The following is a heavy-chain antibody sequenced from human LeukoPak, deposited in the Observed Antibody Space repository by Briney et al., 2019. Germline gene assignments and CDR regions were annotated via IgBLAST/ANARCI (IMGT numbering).Heavy chain of an antibody. Sequence: GGSLRLSCAASGFTFSSDSMNWVRQAPGKGLEWVSSISSSSSYIYYAASVKGRFTISRDNAKTSLYLQMNSLRAEATAVYYCTRDPRRLDYWGQGTLVTVSS. CDR2: ISSSSSYI. CDR3: TRDPRRLDY. J-gene: IGHJ4*02. V-gene: IGHV3-21*01. CDR1: GFTFSSDS.